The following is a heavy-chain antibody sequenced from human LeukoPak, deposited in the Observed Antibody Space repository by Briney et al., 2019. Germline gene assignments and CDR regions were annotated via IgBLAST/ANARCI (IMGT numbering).Heavy chain of an antibody. D-gene: IGHD6-6*01. CDR3: AREVGSSSRGWFDP. CDR1: GGSISSYY. Sequence: PSETLSLTCTVPGGSISSYYWSWIRQPPGKGLEWIGYIYYSGSTNYNPSLKSRVTISVDTSKNQFSLKLSSVTAADTAVYYCAREVGSSSRGWFDPWGQGTLVTVSS. J-gene: IGHJ5*02. CDR2: IYYSGST. V-gene: IGHV4-59*01.